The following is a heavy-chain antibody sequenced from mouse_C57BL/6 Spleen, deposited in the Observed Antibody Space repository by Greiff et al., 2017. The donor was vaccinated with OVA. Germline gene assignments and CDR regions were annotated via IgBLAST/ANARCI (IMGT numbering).Heavy chain of an antibody. CDR2: IYPGDGDT. J-gene: IGHJ1*03. CDR3: ARDGYGNYWYFDV. CDR1: GYAFSSYW. D-gene: IGHD2-10*02. Sequence: VQLKESGAELVKPGASVKISCKASGYAFSSYWMNWVKQRPGKGLEWIGQIYPGDGDTNYNGKFKGKATLTADKSSSTAYMQLSSLTSEDSAVYFCARDGYGNYWYFDVWGTGTTVTVSS. V-gene: IGHV1-80*01.